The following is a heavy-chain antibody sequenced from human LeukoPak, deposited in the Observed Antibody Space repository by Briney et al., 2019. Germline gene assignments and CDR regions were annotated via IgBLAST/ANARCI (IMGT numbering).Heavy chain of an antibody. CDR3: ASADFRYCSSTSCYRGRYYYGMDV. V-gene: IGHV4-34*01. CDR1: GGSFSGYY. CDR2: INHSGST. D-gene: IGHD2-2*01. Sequence: PSETLSLTCAVYGGSFSGYYWSWIRQPPGKGLEWIGEINHSGSTNYNPSLKSRVTISVDTSKNQFSLKLSSVTAADTAVYYCASADFRYCSSTSCYRGRYYYGMDVWGQGTTVTVSS. J-gene: IGHJ6*02.